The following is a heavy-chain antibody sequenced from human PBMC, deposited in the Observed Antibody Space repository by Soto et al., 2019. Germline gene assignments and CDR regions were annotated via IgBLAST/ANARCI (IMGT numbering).Heavy chain of an antibody. CDR1: GYTFTSYG. V-gene: IGHV1-18*01. Sequence: ASVKVSCKASGYTFTSYGISWERQAPGQGLEWMGWISAYDGNTNYAQKLQGRVTMTTDTSTSTAYMELRSLRSDDTAVYYCARDHYDLSRFDPWGQGTLVTVSS. CDR2: ISAYDGNT. CDR3: ARDHYDLSRFDP. J-gene: IGHJ5*02. D-gene: IGHD3-3*01.